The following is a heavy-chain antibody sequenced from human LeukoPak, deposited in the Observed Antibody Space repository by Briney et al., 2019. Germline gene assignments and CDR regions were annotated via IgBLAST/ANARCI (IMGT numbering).Heavy chain of an antibody. CDR3: AIVWGASSSIWYWPFDY. CDR2: ISGSGGST. CDR1: GFTFSSYA. D-gene: IGHD6-13*01. V-gene: IGHV3-23*01. Sequence: AGGSLRLSCAASGFTFSSYAMSCVRQAPGKGLEWASGISGSGGSTYYADSVKGRFTISRDNSNNTLYLQMNSLRAEDTALYYCAIVWGASSSIWYWPFDYWGQGTLVTVSA. J-gene: IGHJ4*02.